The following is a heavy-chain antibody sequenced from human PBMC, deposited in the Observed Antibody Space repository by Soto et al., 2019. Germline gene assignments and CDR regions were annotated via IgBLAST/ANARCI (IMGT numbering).Heavy chain of an antibody. D-gene: IGHD6-6*01. CDR3: ATPHSSSSVP. Sequence: SETLSLTCAVYGGSFSGYYWSWIRQPPGKGLEWIGEINHSGSTNYNPSLKSRVTISVDTSKNQFSLKLSSVTAADTAVYYCATPHSSSSVPWGQGTLVTVSS. J-gene: IGHJ5*02. V-gene: IGHV4-34*01. CDR1: GGSFSGYY. CDR2: INHSGST.